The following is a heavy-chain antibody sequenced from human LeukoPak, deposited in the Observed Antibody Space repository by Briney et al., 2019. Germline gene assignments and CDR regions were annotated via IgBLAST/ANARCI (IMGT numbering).Heavy chain of an antibody. J-gene: IGHJ5*02. D-gene: IGHD2-21*02. CDR3: ARDRTASWFDP. Sequence: GGSLRLSCAASGFTFSDYYMSWIRQAPGKGLEWVSYISSSSSYTNYADSVKGRFTISRDNAKNSLYLQLNSLRAEDSAVYYCARDRTASWFDPWGQGTLVIVSS. CDR1: GFTFSDYY. V-gene: IGHV3-11*06. CDR2: ISSSSSYT.